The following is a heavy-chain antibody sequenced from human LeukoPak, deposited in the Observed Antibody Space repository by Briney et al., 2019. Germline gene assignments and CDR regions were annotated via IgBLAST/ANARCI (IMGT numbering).Heavy chain of an antibody. Sequence: PSGGSLRLSCSASGFTFSTFAMHWVRQAPGKGLEYVSGISNNGGRIYYADSVKGRFTISRDNSKNTLYLQISSLRAEDTALYYCVKLYYDFWSGSSGYFDYWGQGALVTVYS. D-gene: IGHD3-3*01. V-gene: IGHV3-64D*09. CDR1: GFTFSTFA. CDR3: VKLYYDFWSGSSGYFDY. CDR2: ISNNGGRI. J-gene: IGHJ4*02.